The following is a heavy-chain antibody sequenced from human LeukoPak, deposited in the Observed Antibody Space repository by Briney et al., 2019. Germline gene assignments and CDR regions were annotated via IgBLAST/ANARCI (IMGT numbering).Heavy chain of an antibody. CDR2: ISAYNCNT. Sequence: GASVNVSCKASGYTFTSYGISWVRQAPGQGLEWMGCISAYNCNTNYAQKLQGRVTMTTDTSTSTAYMELRSLRSDDTAVYYCARVEVSYDILTGYYGEADYWGQGTLVTVSS. D-gene: IGHD3-9*01. V-gene: IGHV1-18*04. J-gene: IGHJ4*02. CDR1: GYTFTSYG. CDR3: ARVEVSYDILTGYYGEADY.